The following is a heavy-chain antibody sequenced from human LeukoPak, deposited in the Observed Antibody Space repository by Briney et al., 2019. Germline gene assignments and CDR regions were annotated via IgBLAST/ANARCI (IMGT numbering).Heavy chain of an antibody. CDR2: INPSGGST. J-gene: IGHJ6*02. V-gene: IGHV1-46*01. CDR3: ARDPPRIVVVVAATNYYGMDV. Sequence: ASVKVSCKASGYTFISYYMHWVRQAPGQGLEWMGMINPSGGSTSYAQKLQGRVTTTTDTSTSTAYMELRSLRSDDTAVYYCARDPPRIVVVVAATNYYGMDVWGQGTTVTVSS. D-gene: IGHD2-15*01. CDR1: GYTFISYY.